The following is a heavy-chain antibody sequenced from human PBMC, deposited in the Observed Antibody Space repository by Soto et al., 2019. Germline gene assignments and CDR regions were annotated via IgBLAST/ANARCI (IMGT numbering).Heavy chain of an antibody. CDR2: IDYSGNT. CDR1: GGSISTYY. CDR3: ARWGQQLTFDY. V-gene: IGHV4-59*08. Sequence: SETLSLTCTVSGGSISTYYWSWIRQPPGKGLEWIGYIDYSGNTNYNPSLKSRVTISVDTSKNQFSLRLSSVTAADTAVYSCARWGQQLTFDYWGQGILVTVSS. D-gene: IGHD6-13*01. J-gene: IGHJ4*02.